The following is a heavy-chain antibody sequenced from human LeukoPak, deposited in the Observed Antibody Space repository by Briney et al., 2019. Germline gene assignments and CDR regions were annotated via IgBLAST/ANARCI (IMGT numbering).Heavy chain of an antibody. J-gene: IGHJ3*02. CDR2: IIPLLGIT. D-gene: IGHD3-16*01. CDR3: ARARSRITFGGIRHAFDI. CDR1: GDTSGSYA. Sequence: SVKVSCKASGDTSGSYAMNWVRQAPGQGLEWVARIIPLLGITDHAQKLQGRVTVNADTSTNTVYMELSSLRPDDTAVYYCARARSRITFGGIRHAFDIWGQGTLVTVSS. V-gene: IGHV1-69*04.